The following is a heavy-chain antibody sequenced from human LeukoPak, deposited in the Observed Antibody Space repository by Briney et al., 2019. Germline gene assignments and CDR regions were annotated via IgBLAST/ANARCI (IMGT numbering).Heavy chain of an antibody. D-gene: IGHD1-26*01. CDR2: INWDGGST. CDR3: ARDSFSGSSLDY. V-gene: IGHV3-20*04. CDR1: GFTFSSYW. Sequence: GGSLRLSCAASGFTFSSYWMSWVRQAPGKGLEWVSSINWDGGSTAYAGSVQGRFTISRDNAKNSLHLQMKSLRAEDTALYYCARDSFSGSSLDYWGQGTLVTVSS. J-gene: IGHJ4*02.